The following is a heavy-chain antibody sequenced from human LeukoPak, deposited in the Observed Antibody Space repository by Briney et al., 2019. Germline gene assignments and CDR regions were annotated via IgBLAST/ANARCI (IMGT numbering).Heavy chain of an antibody. CDR2: INHSGST. CDR1: GGSFSGYY. V-gene: IGHV4-34*01. D-gene: IGHD3-22*01. CDR3: ARGWNYCDSNFDY. J-gene: IGHJ4*02. Sequence: PSETLSLTCAVYGGSFSGYYWSWIRQPPGKGLEWIGEINHSGSTNYNPSLKSRVTISVDTSKNQFSLKLSSVTAADTAVYYCARGWNYCDSNFDYWGQGTLVTVSS.